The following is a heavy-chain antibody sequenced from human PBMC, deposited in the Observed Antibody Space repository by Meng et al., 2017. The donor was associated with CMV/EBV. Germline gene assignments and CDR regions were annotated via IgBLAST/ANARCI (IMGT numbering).Heavy chain of an antibody. V-gene: IGHV1-2*02. CDR2: INPNSGGT. D-gene: IGHD2-2*01. Sequence: ASVKVSCKASGYTFTGYYMHWVRQAPGQGLEWMGWINPNSGGTNYAQKFQGRVTMTRDTSISTAYMELSRLRSDDTAVYYCARDRKVAPAGGWFDPWGQGTLVTVSS. CDR3: ARDRKVAPAGGWFDP. J-gene: IGHJ5*02. CDR1: GYTFTGYY.